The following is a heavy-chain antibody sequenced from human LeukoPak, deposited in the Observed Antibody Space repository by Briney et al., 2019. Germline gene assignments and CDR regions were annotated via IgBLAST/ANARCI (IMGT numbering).Heavy chain of an antibody. Sequence: GESLKISCNGSGYSFTSYWIGWGRHMPGKGLEWRGIIYFGDSHTRYSTSFHSDVTITADKSISTAYLQWSSLKASDAAIYYCGTWAGSSGSWDFDYWGQGTLVTVSS. CDR1: GYSFTSYW. V-gene: IGHV5-51*01. CDR2: IYFGDSHT. J-gene: IGHJ4*02. D-gene: IGHD6-13*01. CDR3: GTWAGSSGSWDFDY.